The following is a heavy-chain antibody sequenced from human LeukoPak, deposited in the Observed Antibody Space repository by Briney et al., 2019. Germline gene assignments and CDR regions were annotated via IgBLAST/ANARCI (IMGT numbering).Heavy chain of an antibody. CDR2: IIPIFGTA. Sequence: SVKVSCKASGGTFSSYAISWVRQAPGQGLEWMGRIIPIFGTANYAQKFQGRVTITADESTSTAYMELSSLRSEDTAVYYCARSGPYSSSWYYYYYMDVWGKGTTVTVSS. CDR1: GGTFSSYA. D-gene: IGHD6-13*01. V-gene: IGHV1-69*13. J-gene: IGHJ6*03. CDR3: ARSGPYSSSWYYYYYMDV.